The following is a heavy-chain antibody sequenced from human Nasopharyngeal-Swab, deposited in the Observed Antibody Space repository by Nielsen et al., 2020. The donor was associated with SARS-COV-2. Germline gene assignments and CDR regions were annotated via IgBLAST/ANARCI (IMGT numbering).Heavy chain of an antibody. Sequence: GGSLRLSCAASGFTFNNYNFNWVRQAPGKGLEWVSSISSSSSYIYYADSVKGRFTISRDNAKNSLYLQMNSLRAEDTAFYYFSIALLDYDFWSAYFMDVWGQGTTVTVSS. J-gene: IGHJ6*02. CDR3: SIALLDYDFWSAYFMDV. D-gene: IGHD3-3*01. CDR1: GFTFNNYN. CDR2: ISSSSSYI. V-gene: IGHV3-21*01.